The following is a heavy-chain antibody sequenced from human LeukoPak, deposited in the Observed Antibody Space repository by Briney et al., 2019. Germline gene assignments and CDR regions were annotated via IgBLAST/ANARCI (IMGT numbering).Heavy chain of an antibody. CDR3: ARQGFTVSYYFLDY. CDR2: VYATGST. V-gene: IGHV4-4*07. D-gene: IGHD3-10*01. Sequence: SETLSLTCDVSGDFFKNYWWGWVRQPPGEGLEWIGRVYATGSTRFTPSLKSRLTMSMDTSTNQLSLKLTSVTAADTAVYFCARQGFTVSYYFLDYWSQGTLVAVSS. CDR1: GDFFKNYW. J-gene: IGHJ4*02.